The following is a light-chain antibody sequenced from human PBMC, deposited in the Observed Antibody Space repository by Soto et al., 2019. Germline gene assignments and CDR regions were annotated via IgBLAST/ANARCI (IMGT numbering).Light chain of an antibody. J-gene: IGKJ1*01. Sequence: DIQMTQSPSTLSASVGDRVTTICRASQSISSWLAWYQQKAGKAPKLLISKASNLDSGVPSRFSGSGSETEFTLTISSLFPDDFATYYCQQYNRYWTFGQGTKVDIK. CDR1: QSISSW. CDR2: KAS. V-gene: IGKV1-5*03. CDR3: QQYNRYWT.